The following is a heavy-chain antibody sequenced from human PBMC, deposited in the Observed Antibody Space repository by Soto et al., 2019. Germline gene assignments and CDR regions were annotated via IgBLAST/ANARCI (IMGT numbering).Heavy chain of an antibody. D-gene: IGHD4-17*01. Sequence: GGSLRLSCAASGFTFSSYAMHWVRQAPGKGLEWVAVISYDGSNKYYADSVKGRFTISRDNSKNTLYLQMNSLRAEDTAVYYCARANDGDFWYFDLWGRGTLVTVSS. V-gene: IGHV3-30-3*01. CDR1: GFTFSSYA. CDR3: ARANDGDFWYFDL. CDR2: ISYDGSNK. J-gene: IGHJ2*01.